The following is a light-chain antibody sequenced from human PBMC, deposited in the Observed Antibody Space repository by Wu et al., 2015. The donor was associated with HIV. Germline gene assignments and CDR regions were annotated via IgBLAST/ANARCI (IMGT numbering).Light chain of an antibody. CDR1: QSVSSSY. V-gene: IGKV3-20*01. J-gene: IGKJ5*01. Sequence: EIVLTQSPGTLSLSPGERATLSCRASQSVSSSYLAWYQQKPGQAPRLLIYGASSRATGIPDRFSGSGSGTDFTLTISRLEPEDFAVYYCQQYGTSSITFGQGHDWRLN. CDR2: GAS. CDR3: QQYGTSSIT.